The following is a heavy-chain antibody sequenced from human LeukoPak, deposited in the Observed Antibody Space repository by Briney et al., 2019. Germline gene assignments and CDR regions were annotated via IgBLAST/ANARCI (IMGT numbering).Heavy chain of an antibody. CDR1: GDSVSSKSAV. D-gene: IGHD5-24*01. J-gene: IGHJ5*02. V-gene: IGHV6-1*01. CDR3: ARGGDGYNFYNWFDP. CDR2: TYYRSKWYN. Sequence: SQTLSLTCAISGDSVSSKSAVWNWIRQSPSRGLEWLGRTYYRSKWYNEYAVSVKSRITINPDTSKNQFSLQLSSVTPEDTAVYYCARGGDGYNFYNWFDPWGQGTLVTVSS.